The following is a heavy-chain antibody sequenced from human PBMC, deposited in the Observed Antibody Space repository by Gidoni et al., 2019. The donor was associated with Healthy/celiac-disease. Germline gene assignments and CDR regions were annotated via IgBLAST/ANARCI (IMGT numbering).Heavy chain of an antibody. CDR2: IKSKTDGGTT. Sequence: EVQLVESGGGLVKPGGSLRLSCAASGFTFSNAWMSWVRQAPGKGLEGVGRIKSKTDGGTTDYAAPVKGRFTISRDDSKNTLYLQMNSLKTEDTAVYYCTTVTYYYGSGILYFDYWGQGTLVTVSS. CDR3: TTVTYYYGSGILYFDY. J-gene: IGHJ4*02. V-gene: IGHV3-15*01. CDR1: GFTFSNAW. D-gene: IGHD3-10*01.